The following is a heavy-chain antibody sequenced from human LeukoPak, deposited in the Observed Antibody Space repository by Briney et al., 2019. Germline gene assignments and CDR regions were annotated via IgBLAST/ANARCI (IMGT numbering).Heavy chain of an antibody. CDR2: INPNSGGT. J-gene: IGHJ4*02. D-gene: IGHD2-2*01. CDR1: GYTFTGYY. CDR3: ARHGDCSSTSCYLFDY. V-gene: IGHV1-2*02. Sequence: ASVKVSCKASGYTFTGYYMHWVRQAPGQGLEWMGWINPNSGGTNYAQKFQGRVTMTRDTSISTAYMELSRLRSDDTAVYYCARHGDCSSTSCYLFDYWGQGTLVTVSS.